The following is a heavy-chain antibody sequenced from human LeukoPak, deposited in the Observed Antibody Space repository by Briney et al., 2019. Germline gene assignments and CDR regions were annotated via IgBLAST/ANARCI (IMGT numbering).Heavy chain of an antibody. CDR3: AKDLVLRYFEGSLDY. CDR1: GFTFDDYA. V-gene: IGHV3-9*01. Sequence: GGSLRLSRAASGFTFDDYAMHWVRQAAWKGLEWVSGISWNSGSIGYADSVKGRFTISRDNAKNSLYLQMNSLRAEDTALYYCAKDLVLRYFEGSLDYWGQGTLVTVSS. J-gene: IGHJ4*02. CDR2: ISWNSGSI. D-gene: IGHD3-9*01.